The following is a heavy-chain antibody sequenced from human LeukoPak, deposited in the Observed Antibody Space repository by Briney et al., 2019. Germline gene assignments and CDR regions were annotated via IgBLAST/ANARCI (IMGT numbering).Heavy chain of an antibody. D-gene: IGHD3-3*01. Sequence: PGRSLRLSCAASGFTFSSYGMHWVRQAPGKGLEWVAVIWYDGSNKYYADSVKGRFTISRDNSKNTLYLQMNSLRAEDTAVYYCARVPPLRFLEWLLDYWGQRTLVTVSS. CDR3: ARVPPLRFLEWLLDY. J-gene: IGHJ4*02. CDR1: GFTFSSYG. CDR2: IWYDGSNK. V-gene: IGHV3-33*01.